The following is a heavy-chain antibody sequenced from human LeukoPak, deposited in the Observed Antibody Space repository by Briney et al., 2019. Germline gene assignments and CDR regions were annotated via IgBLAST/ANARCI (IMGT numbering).Heavy chain of an antibody. D-gene: IGHD1-1*01. CDR3: AKPGTTGTTAAYYSDY. Sequence: PGGSLRLSCAASGFTFDDYAMHWVRQAPGKGLEWVSGISWNSGSIGYADSVKGRFTISRDNAKNSLYLQMNSLRAEDTALYYCAKPGTTGTTAAYYSDYWGQGTLVTVSS. CDR2: ISWNSGSI. V-gene: IGHV3-9*01. J-gene: IGHJ4*02. CDR1: GFTFDDYA.